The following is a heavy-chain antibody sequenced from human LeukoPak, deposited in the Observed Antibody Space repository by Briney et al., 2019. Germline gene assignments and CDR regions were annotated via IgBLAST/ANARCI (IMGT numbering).Heavy chain of an antibody. Sequence: GGSLRLSCAASGFNFSYTWICLVRQGPGKGLVWVSRIYNDETSATYADSVKGRFTISRDSAKNTLYLQMDSLRVDDTAVYYCAKGRYHDSRGHYSLDYFDYWGQGTLVTVSS. D-gene: IGHD3-22*01. V-gene: IGHV3-74*01. J-gene: IGHJ4*02. CDR3: AKGRYHDSRGHYSLDYFDY. CDR2: IYNDETSA. CDR1: GFNFSYTW.